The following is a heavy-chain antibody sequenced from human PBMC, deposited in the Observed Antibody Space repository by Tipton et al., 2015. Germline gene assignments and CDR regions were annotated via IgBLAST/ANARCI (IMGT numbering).Heavy chain of an antibody. Sequence: SLRLSCAASGFTFSDYYTSWIRQAPGKGLEWVSYTSRSGSTKYYADSVKGRFTISRDNAKNSLYLQMNSLRAEDTAVYYCVTGYDSIRVGWFDPRGQGTLVTVSS. CDR1: GFTFSDYY. CDR3: VTGYDSIRVGWFDP. J-gene: IGHJ5*02. D-gene: IGHD5-12*01. V-gene: IGHV3-11*01. CDR2: TSRSGSTK.